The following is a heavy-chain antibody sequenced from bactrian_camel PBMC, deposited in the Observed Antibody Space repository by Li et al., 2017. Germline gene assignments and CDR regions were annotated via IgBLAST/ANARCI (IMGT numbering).Heavy chain of an antibody. D-gene: IGHD4*01. J-gene: IGHJ4*01. CDR1: GDSFSRNC. Sequence: HVQLVESGGGSVQAGGSLRLTCVISGDSFSRNCKGWFRQAPGKQRVGVATIDSNGSTNYAGSVKGRFTISRDGAKNTLYLQMDTLEPEDSAMYYCVADVTLGACHYSDYVKHWGRGTQVTVS. V-gene: IGHV3S53*01. CDR3: VADVTLGACHYSDYVKH. CDR2: IDSNGST.